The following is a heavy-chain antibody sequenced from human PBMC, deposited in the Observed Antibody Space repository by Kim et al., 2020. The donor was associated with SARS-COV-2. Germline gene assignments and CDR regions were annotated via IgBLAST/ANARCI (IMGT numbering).Heavy chain of an antibody. V-gene: IGHV7-4-1*02. J-gene: IGHJ4*02. D-gene: IGHD3-16*02. CDR3: ARVIWGSYRYTDS. Sequence: YAQSFTGRFVFSVDTPVSTTYLQISSLKAEDTALYYCARVIWGSYRYTDSWGQGTLVTVSS.